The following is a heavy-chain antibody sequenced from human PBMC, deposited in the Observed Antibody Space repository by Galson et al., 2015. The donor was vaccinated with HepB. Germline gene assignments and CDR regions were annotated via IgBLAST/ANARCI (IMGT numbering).Heavy chain of an antibody. CDR2: IIPILGIA. CDR1: GGTFSSYA. Sequence: SCKASGGTFSSYAISWVRQAPGQGLEWMGGIIPILGIANYAQKFQGRVTITADKSTSTAYTELSSLRSEDTAVYYCARAGHYYDSSGDKSPLDVWGKGTTVTVSS. CDR3: ARAGHYYDSSGDKSPLDV. D-gene: IGHD3-22*01. J-gene: IGHJ6*04. V-gene: IGHV1-69*10.